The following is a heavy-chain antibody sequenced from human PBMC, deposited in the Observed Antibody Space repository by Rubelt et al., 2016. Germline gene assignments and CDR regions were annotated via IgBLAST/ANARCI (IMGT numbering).Heavy chain of an antibody. J-gene: IGHJ5*02. CDR1: GYTFTSYG. D-gene: IGHD3-3*01. V-gene: IGHV1-46*01. CDR2: INPSGGST. Sequence: QVQLVQSGAEVKKPGASVKVSCKASGYTFTSYGISWVRQAPGQGLEWMGIINPSGGSTSYAQKFQGRVTMTRDTSTSTVYMELSSLRSEDTAVYYCARSPRYDFEDNWFDPWGQGTLVTVSS. CDR3: ARSPRYDFEDNWFDP.